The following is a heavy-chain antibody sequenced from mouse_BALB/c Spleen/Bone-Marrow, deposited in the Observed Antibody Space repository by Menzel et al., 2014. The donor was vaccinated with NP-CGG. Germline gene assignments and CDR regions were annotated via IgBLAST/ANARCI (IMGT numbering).Heavy chain of an antibody. Sequence: QVQLQQSGAELAKPGASVKMSCKASGYTFTSYWMHWVKQRPGQGLEWIGYINPSTGYTEYNQKFKDKATLTADKSSSIAYMQLSSLTSEDSAVYYCARQITTVDYAMDYWGQGTSVTVSS. CDR1: GYTFTSYW. V-gene: IGHV1-7*01. CDR3: ARQITTVDYAMDY. CDR2: INPSTGYT. D-gene: IGHD1-1*01. J-gene: IGHJ4*01.